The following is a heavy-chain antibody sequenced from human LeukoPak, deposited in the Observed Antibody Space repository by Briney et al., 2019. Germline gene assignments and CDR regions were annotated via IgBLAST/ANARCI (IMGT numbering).Heavy chain of an antibody. CDR3: ARTPLTIFGVVTYYYYYMDV. CDR1: GGSFSGYY. J-gene: IGHJ6*03. CDR2: INHSGST. V-gene: IGHV4-34*01. Sequence: SETLSLTCAVYGGSFSGYYWSWIRQPPGKGLEWIGEINHSGSTNYNPSLKSRVSISVDTSKNQFSLKLSSVTAADTAVYYCARTPLTIFGVVTYYYYYMDVWGKGTTVTVSS. D-gene: IGHD3-3*01.